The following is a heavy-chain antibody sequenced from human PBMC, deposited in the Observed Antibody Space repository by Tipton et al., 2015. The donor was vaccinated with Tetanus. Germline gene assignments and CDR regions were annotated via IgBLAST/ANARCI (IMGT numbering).Heavy chain of an antibody. D-gene: IGHD4-23*01. CDR3: ATLTTVVTPRWYFDL. CDR1: GGSISSYY. CDR2: IYYSGST. V-gene: IGHV4-59*08. J-gene: IGHJ2*01. Sequence: TLSLTCTVSGGSISSYYWSWIRQPPGKGLEWIGYIYYSGSTNYNPPLKSRVTISVDTSKNQFSLKLTSVTAADTAVYYCATLTTVVTPRWYFDLWGRGTQVTVSS.